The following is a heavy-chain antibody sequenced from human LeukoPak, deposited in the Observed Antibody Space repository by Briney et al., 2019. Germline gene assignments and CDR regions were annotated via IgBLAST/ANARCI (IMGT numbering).Heavy chain of an antibody. J-gene: IGHJ4*02. CDR1: GYSISSGYY. Sequence: SETLSLTCTVSGYSISSGYYWGWIRPPPGKGLEWIGSIYHSGSTYYNPSLKSRVTISVDTSKNQFSLKLSSVTAADTAVYYCATEIQNIAGRVYWGQGTLVTVSS. CDR2: IYHSGST. D-gene: IGHD6-6*01. CDR3: ATEIQNIAGRVY. V-gene: IGHV4-38-2*02.